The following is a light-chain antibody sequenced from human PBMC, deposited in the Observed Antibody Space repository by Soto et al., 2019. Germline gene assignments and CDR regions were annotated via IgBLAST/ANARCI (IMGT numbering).Light chain of an antibody. CDR3: QRHDNALVT. CDR1: QGISDS. CDR2: AAS. J-gene: IGKJ4*01. Sequence: DIQMTQSPSSLSASVGDRVTITCRASQGISDSLAWYQQKAGEVPRLLIYAASTLEPGVPSRFSGRGSGTDFTLTISSLPPEDVATYYCQRHDNALVTFGGGTKVEIK. V-gene: IGKV1-27*01.